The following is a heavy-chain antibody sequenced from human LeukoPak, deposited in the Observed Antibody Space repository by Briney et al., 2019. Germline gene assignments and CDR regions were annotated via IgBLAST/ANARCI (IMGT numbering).Heavy chain of an antibody. V-gene: IGHV4-59*01. CDR3: ARGVHGRSYYFDY. CDR1: GGSISSYY. Sequence: SETLSLTCTVPGGSISSYYWSWIRQPPGKGLEWIGYIYYSGSTNYNPSLKSRVTISVDTSKNQFSLKLSSVTAADTAVYYCARGVHGRSYYFDYWGQGTLVTVSS. CDR2: IYYSGST. J-gene: IGHJ4*02. D-gene: IGHD6-6*01.